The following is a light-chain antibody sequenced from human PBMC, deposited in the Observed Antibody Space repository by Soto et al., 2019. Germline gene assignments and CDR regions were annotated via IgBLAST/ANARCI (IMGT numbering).Light chain of an antibody. CDR2: EVV. CDR3: CSYASGSTYV. Sequence: QSALTQPASVSGSPGQSITISCTGTSSDVGAYNYVSWYLQHPGKAPKLIIYEVVNRPSGVSNRFSGSKSGNTASLTISGLQAEDEADYYCCSYASGSTYVFGSGTKLTVL. CDR1: SSDVGAYNY. J-gene: IGLJ1*01. V-gene: IGLV2-14*01.